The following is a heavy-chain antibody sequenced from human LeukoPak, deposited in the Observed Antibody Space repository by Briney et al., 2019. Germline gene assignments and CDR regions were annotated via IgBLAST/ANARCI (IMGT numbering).Heavy chain of an antibody. CDR2: INPNSGGT. D-gene: IGHD6-13*01. CDR3: ARAYSSHDWFDP. CDR1: GYTFTGYY. J-gene: IGHJ5*02. V-gene: IGHV1-2*02. Sequence: ASVKVSCKASGYTFTGYYMHWVRQAPGQGLEWMGWINPNSGGTNYAQKFQGRVTMTRDTSISTAYMELSRLRSDDTAVYYCARAYSSHDWFDPWGQGTLVTVSS.